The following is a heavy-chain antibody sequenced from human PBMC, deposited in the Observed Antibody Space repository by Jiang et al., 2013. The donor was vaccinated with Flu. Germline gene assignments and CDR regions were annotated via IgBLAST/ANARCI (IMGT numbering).Heavy chain of an antibody. Sequence: SAISGSGGSTYYADSVKGRFTISRDNSKNTLYLQMNSLRAEDTAVYYCAKDGIAARSAPYYFDYWGQGTLVTVSS. CDR3: AKDGIAARSAPYYFDY. CDR2: ISGSGGST. V-gene: IGHV3-23*01. J-gene: IGHJ4*02. D-gene: IGHD6-6*01.